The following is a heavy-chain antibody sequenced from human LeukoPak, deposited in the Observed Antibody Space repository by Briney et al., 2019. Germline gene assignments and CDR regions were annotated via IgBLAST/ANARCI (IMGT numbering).Heavy chain of an antibody. Sequence: AETLSLTCTVSGGSISSSSYYGGWIRQPPGKGLEWIGCIYYSGSTYYNPSLKSRVTISVDTSKNQFSLKLSSVTAADTAVYYCARGDYVDPEFDYWGQGTLVTVSS. V-gene: IGHV4-39*01. D-gene: IGHD4-17*01. CDR3: ARGDYVDPEFDY. CDR1: GGSISSSSYY. CDR2: IYYSGST. J-gene: IGHJ4*02.